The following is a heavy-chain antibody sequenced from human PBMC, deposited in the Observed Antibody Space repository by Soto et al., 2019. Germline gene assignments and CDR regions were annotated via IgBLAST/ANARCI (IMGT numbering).Heavy chain of an antibody. CDR3: ARALRDYYDSPYAFDI. V-gene: IGHV1-18*01. J-gene: IGHJ3*02. CDR2: ISAYNGNT. D-gene: IGHD3-22*01. Sequence: ASVKVSCKASGYTFTSYGISWVRQAPGQGLEWMGWISAYNGNTNYAQKLQGRVTMTTDTSTSTAYMELRSLRSDDTALYYCARALRDYYDSPYAFDIWGQGTMVTVSS. CDR1: GYTFTSYG.